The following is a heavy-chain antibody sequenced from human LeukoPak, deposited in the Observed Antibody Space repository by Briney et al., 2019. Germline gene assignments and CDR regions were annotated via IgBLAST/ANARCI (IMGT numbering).Heavy chain of an antibody. Sequence: GGSLRLSCAASGFTFSSHAMHWVRQAPGKGLEWVAVISYDGSNKYYADSVKGRFTISRDNAKNSLYLQMNSLRAEDTAFYHCVRDRSYGAFDYWGQGTLVTVSS. V-gene: IGHV3-30-3*01. D-gene: IGHD5-18*01. CDR2: ISYDGSNK. CDR3: VRDRSYGAFDY. CDR1: GFTFSSHA. J-gene: IGHJ4*02.